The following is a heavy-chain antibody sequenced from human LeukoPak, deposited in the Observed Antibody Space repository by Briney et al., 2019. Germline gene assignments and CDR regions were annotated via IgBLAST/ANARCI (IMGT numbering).Heavy chain of an antibody. CDR1: GGSISSGGYY. CDR2: IYYSGST. J-gene: IGHJ4*02. CDR3: ARLYYGSGSYHFDY. D-gene: IGHD3-10*01. V-gene: IGHV4-31*03. Sequence: SQTPSLTCTVSGGSISSGGYYWSWIRQHPGKGLEWIGYIYYSGSTYYNPSLKSRVTISVDTSKNQFSLKLSSVTAADTAVYYCARLYYGSGSYHFDYWGQGTLVTVSS.